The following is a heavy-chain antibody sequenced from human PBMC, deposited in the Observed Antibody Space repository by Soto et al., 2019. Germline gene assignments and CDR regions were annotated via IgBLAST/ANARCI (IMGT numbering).Heavy chain of an antibody. D-gene: IGHD3-22*01. J-gene: IGHJ3*02. CDR1: GFTFSSYA. Sequence: GGSLRLSCAASGFTFSSYAMSWVRQAPGKGLEWVSAISGSGGSTYYADSVKGRFTISRDNSKNTLYLQMNSLRAEDTAVYYCAKDLSLAHLGGDYYDSSGYYLGAFDIWGQGTMVTVSS. CDR3: AKDLSLAHLGGDYYDSSGYYLGAFDI. CDR2: ISGSGGST. V-gene: IGHV3-23*01.